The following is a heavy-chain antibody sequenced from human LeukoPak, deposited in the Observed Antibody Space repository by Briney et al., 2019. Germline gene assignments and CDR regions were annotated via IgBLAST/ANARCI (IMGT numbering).Heavy chain of an antibody. J-gene: IGHJ4*02. D-gene: IGHD6-19*01. V-gene: IGHV3-11*06. Sequence: GGSLRLSCAASGFTFSDYYMSWIRQAPGKGLECVSYISSSSSYTNYADSVKGRFTISRDNAKNSLYLQMNSLRAEDTAVYYCARSPMGAVAGTPVVYWGQGTLVTVSS. CDR3: ARSPMGAVAGTPVVY. CDR2: ISSSSSYT. CDR1: GFTFSDYY.